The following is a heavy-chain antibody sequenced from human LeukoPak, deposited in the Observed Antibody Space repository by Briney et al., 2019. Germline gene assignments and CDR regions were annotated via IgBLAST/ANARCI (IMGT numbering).Heavy chain of an antibody. CDR3: ARASSPYSSSWYYFDY. CDR2: INPNSGGT. Sequence: GASVKVSCKASGYTFTGYYMHWVRQAPGQVLEWMGWINPNSGGTNYAQKFQGRVTMTRDTSISTAYMELSRLRSDDTAVYYCARASSPYSSSWYYFDYWGQGTLVTVSS. J-gene: IGHJ4*02. CDR1: GYTFTGYY. D-gene: IGHD6-13*01. V-gene: IGHV1-2*02.